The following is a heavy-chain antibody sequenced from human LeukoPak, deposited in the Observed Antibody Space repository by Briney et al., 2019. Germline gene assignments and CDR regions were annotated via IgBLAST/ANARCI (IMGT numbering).Heavy chain of an antibody. Sequence: SETPSLTCAVYGGSFSGYYWSWIRQPPGKGLEWIGEINHSGSTNYNPSFKSRVTISVDTSKNQFSVKLSSVTAADTAVYYCARARGYGDYGRAFDIWGQGTMVTVSS. J-gene: IGHJ3*02. CDR3: ARARGYGDYGRAFDI. CDR1: GGSFSGYY. CDR2: INHSGST. D-gene: IGHD4-17*01. V-gene: IGHV4-34*01.